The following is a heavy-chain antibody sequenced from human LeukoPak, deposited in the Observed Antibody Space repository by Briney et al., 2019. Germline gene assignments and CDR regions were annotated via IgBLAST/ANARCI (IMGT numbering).Heavy chain of an antibody. CDR1: GGSISSYY. CDR2: IYYSGST. D-gene: IGHD6-19*01. V-gene: IGHV4-59*01. J-gene: IGHJ4*02. CDR3: ARGAGTSTDPLDY. Sequence: SETLSLTCTVSGGSISSYYWSWTRQPPGKGLEWIGYIYYSGSTNYNPSLKSRVTISVDTSKNQFSLKLSSVTAADTAVYYCARGAGTSTDPLDYWGQGTLVTVSS.